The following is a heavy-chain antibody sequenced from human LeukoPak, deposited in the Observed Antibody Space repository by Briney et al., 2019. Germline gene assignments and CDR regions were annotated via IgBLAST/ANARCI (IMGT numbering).Heavy chain of an antibody. D-gene: IGHD3-22*01. CDR1: GGSISSGDYY. J-gene: IGHJ3*02. CDR2: IYYSGST. Sequence: SETLSLTCTVSGGSISSGDYYWRWIRQPPGKGLEWIGYIYYSGSTYYNPSLKSRVTISVDTSKNQFSLKLSSVTAADTAVYYCARQAGITMIVVVWAFDIWGQGTMVTVSS. CDR3: ARQAGITMIVVVWAFDI. V-gene: IGHV4-30-4*08.